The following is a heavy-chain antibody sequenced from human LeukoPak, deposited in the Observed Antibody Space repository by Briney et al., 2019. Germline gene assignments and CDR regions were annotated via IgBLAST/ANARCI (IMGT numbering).Heavy chain of an antibody. CDR3: ASLGLRYFGTFDY. V-gene: IGHV4-61*05. Sequence: PSETLSLTCTVSGGSISSSSYYWTWIRQPPGKGLEWIGYISYSGSTNYNPSLKSRVTTSVDTSKNQFSLKLSSVTAADTAVYYCASLGLRYFGTFDYWGQGTLVTVSS. D-gene: IGHD3-9*01. CDR2: ISYSGST. CDR1: GGSISSSSYY. J-gene: IGHJ4*02.